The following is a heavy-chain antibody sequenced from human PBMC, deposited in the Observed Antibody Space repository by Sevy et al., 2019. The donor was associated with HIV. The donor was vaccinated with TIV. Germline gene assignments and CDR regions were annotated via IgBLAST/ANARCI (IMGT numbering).Heavy chain of an antibody. CDR1: GFTFKSYW. V-gene: IGHV3-7*01. CDR3: XXXXXXXXXXXXHYAMDV. Sequence: GGSLRLSCAASGFTFKSYWMTWVRQAPGKGLEWVANINQDGSEKYYSDSLKGRFSISRDNSKNSVHLQINTLRAEDXXXXXXXXXXXXXXXXXXHYAMDVWGQGTTVTVSS. CDR2: INQDGSEK. J-gene: IGHJ6*02.